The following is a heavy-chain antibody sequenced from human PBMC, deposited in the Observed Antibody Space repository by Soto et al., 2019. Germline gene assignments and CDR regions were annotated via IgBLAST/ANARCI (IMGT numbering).Heavy chain of an antibody. Sequence: SVKVSCKASGYTFTSYGMSWVRQAPGQGLEWMGWMNPNSGNTGYAQKFQGRVTMTRNTSISTAYMELSSLRSEDTAVYYCASLARNYDFWSGYSFDIWGQGTMVTVSS. CDR1: GYTFTSYG. V-gene: IGHV1-8*02. D-gene: IGHD3-3*01. J-gene: IGHJ3*02. CDR2: MNPNSGNT. CDR3: ASLARNYDFWSGYSFDI.